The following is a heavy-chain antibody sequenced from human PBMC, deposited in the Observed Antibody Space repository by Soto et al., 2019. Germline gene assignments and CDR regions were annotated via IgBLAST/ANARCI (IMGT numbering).Heavy chain of an antibody. V-gene: IGHV4-59*01. Sequence: SETLSLTCTVSGGSISGYYWSWIRQAPGKGLEWIGYIYYSGSTNYNPSLKSRVTISVDTSKNQFSLKLSSVTAADTAVYYCARSGSLRGYYYGMDVWGQGTTVTVSS. CDR3: ARSGSLRGYYYGMDV. D-gene: IGHD3-10*01. CDR1: GGSISGYY. J-gene: IGHJ6*02. CDR2: IYYSGST.